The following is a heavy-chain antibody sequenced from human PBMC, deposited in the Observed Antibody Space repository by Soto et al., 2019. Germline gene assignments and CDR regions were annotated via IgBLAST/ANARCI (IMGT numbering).Heavy chain of an antibody. Sequence: QVPLVQSGAEVKKPGASVKVSCKASGYTFTSYGISWVRQAPGQGLEWMGWISAYNGNTNYAQKLQGRVTMTTDTSTSTAYMELRSLRSDDTAVYYCARDSCSGGSCLPFDYWGQGTLVTVSS. J-gene: IGHJ4*02. V-gene: IGHV1-18*01. CDR1: GYTFTSYG. D-gene: IGHD2-15*01. CDR2: ISAYNGNT. CDR3: ARDSCSGGSCLPFDY.